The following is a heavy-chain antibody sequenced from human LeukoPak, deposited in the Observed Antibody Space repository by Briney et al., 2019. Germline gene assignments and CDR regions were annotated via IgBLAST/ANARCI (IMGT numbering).Heavy chain of an antibody. D-gene: IGHD3-10*01. V-gene: IGHV3-23*01. J-gene: IGHJ4*02. CDR1: GFTFSSYA. Sequence: GGSLRLSCAASGFTFSSYAMSWVRQAPGKGLEWVSAISGSGGSTYYADSVKGRFTISRDNSKNTLYLQMNSLRAEDTAVYYCAKGSRGDYGSGSYLYFDYGGQGTLVTVSS. CDR3: AKGSRGDYGSGSYLYFDY. CDR2: ISGSGGST.